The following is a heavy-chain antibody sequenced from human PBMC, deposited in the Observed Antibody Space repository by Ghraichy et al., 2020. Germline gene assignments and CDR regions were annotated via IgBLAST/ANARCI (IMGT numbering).Heavy chain of an antibody. D-gene: IGHD3-3*01. CDR3: ARQRKQYDFWRKGGYYGMDV. CDR2: IYYSGST. CDR1: GGSISSSSYY. V-gene: IGHV4-39*01. J-gene: IGHJ6*02. Sequence: SQTLSLTCTVSGGSISSSSYYWGWIRQPPGKGLEWIGSIYYSGSTYYNPSLKSRVTISVDTSKNQFSLKLSSVTAADTAVYYCARQRKQYDFWRKGGYYGMDVWGQGTTVTVSS.